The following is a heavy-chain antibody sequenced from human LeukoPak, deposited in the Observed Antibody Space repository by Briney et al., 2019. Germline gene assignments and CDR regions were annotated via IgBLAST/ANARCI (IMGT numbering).Heavy chain of an antibody. Sequence: GGSLRLSCAASGFPFSDSYMSWIRQAPGKGLEWVSYISSSGSTIYYADSVKGRFTISRDNAKNSLYLQMNSLRAEDTAVYYCARDPRVSGWFDPWGQGTLVTVSS. CDR2: ISSSGSTI. J-gene: IGHJ5*02. CDR1: GFPFSDSY. CDR3: ARDPRVSGWFDP. V-gene: IGHV3-11*04.